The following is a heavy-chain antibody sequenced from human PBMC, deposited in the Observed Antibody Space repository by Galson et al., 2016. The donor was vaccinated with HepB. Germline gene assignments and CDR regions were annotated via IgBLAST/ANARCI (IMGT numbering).Heavy chain of an antibody. CDR2: TYYRSKWYN. CDR3: VEQRKGAPYGRDV. J-gene: IGHJ6*02. CDR1: GDSVSSNSAA. D-gene: IGHD1/OR15-1a*01. V-gene: IGHV6-1*01. Sequence: CAISGDSVSSNSAAWNWIRQSPSRGLEWLGRTYYRSKWYNDYAVSVKSQIIVNPDTSKNQFSLQLNSVTPEDTAVYYCVEQRKGAPYGRDVWGQGTTVIVSS.